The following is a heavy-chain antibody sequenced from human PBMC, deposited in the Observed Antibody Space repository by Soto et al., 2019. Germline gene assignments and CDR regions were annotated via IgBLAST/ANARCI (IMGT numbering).Heavy chain of an antibody. J-gene: IGHJ4*02. Sequence: GGSLRLSCASSGVTFSGYTMDWVRQAPGKGLEWVSVISGSGGRTYYADSVKGRFTISRDNSKNTLYVQMNSLRAEDTAVYYCAKDVTAVAGSDYWGQGTLVTVSS. CDR1: GVTFSGYT. D-gene: IGHD6-19*01. CDR2: ISGSGGRT. V-gene: IGHV3-23*01. CDR3: AKDVTAVAGSDY.